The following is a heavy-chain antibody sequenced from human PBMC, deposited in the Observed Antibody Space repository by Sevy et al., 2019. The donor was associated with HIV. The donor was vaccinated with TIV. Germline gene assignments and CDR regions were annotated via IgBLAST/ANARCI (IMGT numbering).Heavy chain of an antibody. J-gene: IGHJ6*02. CDR2: ISSNGGST. CDR1: GFTFSSYA. CDR3: MKDIWYSYGQYYYYYGMDV. V-gene: IGHV3-64D*06. Sequence: GESLKISCSASGFTFSSYAMHWVRQAPGKGLEYVSAISSNGGSTYYADSVKGRFTISRDNSKNTLYLQMSSLRAEDTAVYYCMKDIWYSYGQYYYYYGMDVWGQGTTVTVSS. D-gene: IGHD5-18*01.